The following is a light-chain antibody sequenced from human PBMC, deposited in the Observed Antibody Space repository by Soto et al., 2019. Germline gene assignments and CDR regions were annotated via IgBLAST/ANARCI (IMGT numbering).Light chain of an antibody. V-gene: IGLV2-14*01. CDR2: EVS. Sequence: QSVLTQPASVSGSPGQSITISCTGTSSDVGGHNYVSWYQQHPGKAPKLLIFEVSNRPSGVSSRFSASKSGLTASLTISGLQAEDEADYYCSSFTTNRIYVFGPGTKVTVL. CDR3: SSFTTNRIYV. J-gene: IGLJ1*01. CDR1: SSDVGGHNY.